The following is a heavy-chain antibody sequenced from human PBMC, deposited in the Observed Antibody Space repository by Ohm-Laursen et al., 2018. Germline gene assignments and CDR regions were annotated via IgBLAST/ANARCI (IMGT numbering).Heavy chain of an antibody. D-gene: IGHD6-13*01. Sequence: GASVKVSCKASGYTFTNYGISWVRQAPGQGLEWMGWIRVYNGHTNYAQKFQGRVTMTRSTSISTAYMELNSLRSEDTAVYYCARGGYSSSWTPDYWGQGTLVTVSS. CDR1: GYTFTNYG. V-gene: IGHV1-18*01. J-gene: IGHJ4*02. CDR2: IRVYNGHT. CDR3: ARGGYSSSWTPDY.